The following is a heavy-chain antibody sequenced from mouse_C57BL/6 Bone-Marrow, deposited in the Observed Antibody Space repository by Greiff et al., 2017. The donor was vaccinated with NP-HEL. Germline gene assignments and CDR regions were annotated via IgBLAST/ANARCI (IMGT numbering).Heavy chain of an antibody. J-gene: IGHJ2*01. D-gene: IGHD1-1*01. Sequence: QVQLKESGPELVKPGASVKISCKASGYAFSSSWMNWVKQRPGKGLEWIGRIYPGAGDTNYNGKFKGKATLTADKSSSTAYMQLSSLTSEDSAVYFCASHYGSSYGDYWGQGTTLTVSS. CDR2: IYPGAGDT. CDR1: GYAFSSSW. V-gene: IGHV1-82*01. CDR3: ASHYGSSYGDY.